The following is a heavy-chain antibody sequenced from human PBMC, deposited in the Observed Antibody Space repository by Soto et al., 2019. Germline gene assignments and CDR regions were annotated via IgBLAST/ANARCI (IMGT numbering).Heavy chain of an antibody. CDR2: IIPIFGTA. D-gene: IGHD3-3*01. Sequence: ASVKVSCKASGGTFSSYAISWVRQAPGQGLEWMGGIIPIFGTANYAQKFQGRVTITADESTSTAYMELSSLRSEDTAVYYCASYDFWSQDYYYGMDVWGQGTTVTVSS. V-gene: IGHV1-69*13. J-gene: IGHJ6*02. CDR3: ASYDFWSQDYYYGMDV. CDR1: GGTFSSYA.